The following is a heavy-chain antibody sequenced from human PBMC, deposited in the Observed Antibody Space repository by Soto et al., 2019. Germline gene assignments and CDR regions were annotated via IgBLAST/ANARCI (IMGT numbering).Heavy chain of an antibody. CDR1: GFTFSSYA. Sequence: EVQLLESGGGLVQPGGSLRLSCAASGFTFSSYAMSWVRQAPGKGLEWVSAISGSGGSTYYADSVKGRFTISRDNSKNSLYLQMNSLRAEDTAVYYCAKDWDDYGDCLDYWGQGTLVTVSS. CDR2: ISGSGGST. CDR3: AKDWDDYGDCLDY. V-gene: IGHV3-23*01. D-gene: IGHD4-17*01. J-gene: IGHJ4*02.